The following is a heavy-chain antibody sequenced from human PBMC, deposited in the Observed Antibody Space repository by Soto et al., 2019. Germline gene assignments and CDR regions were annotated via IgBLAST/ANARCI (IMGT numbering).Heavy chain of an antibody. V-gene: IGHV1-3*01. Sequence: ASVKVSCKASGYTFTRYTMNWVRQAPGQRLEWMGWINPDNGNTKSSQKFQDRVIITRDTSASTAYMDLSSLRSEDTAVYYCARADIVVGPYMRIWGQGTTVTVSS. CDR1: GYTFTRYT. CDR2: INPDNGNT. D-gene: IGHD2-2*01. J-gene: IGHJ6*02. CDR3: ARADIVVGPYMRI.